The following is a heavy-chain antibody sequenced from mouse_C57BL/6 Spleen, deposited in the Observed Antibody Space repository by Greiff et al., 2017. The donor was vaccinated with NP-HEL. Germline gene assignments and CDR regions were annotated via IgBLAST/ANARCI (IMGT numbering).Heavy chain of an antibody. V-gene: IGHV1-69*01. CDR3: ARGGDYYGSRD. Sequence: VQLQQPGAELVMPGASVKLSCKASGYTFTSYWMHWVKQRPGQGLEWIGEIDPSDSYTNYNQKFMGKSTLTVDKSSSTAYMQLSSLTSEDSAVYYCARGGDYYGSRDWGQGTTLTVSS. CDR2: IDPSDSYT. J-gene: IGHJ2*01. CDR1: GYTFTSYW. D-gene: IGHD1-1*01.